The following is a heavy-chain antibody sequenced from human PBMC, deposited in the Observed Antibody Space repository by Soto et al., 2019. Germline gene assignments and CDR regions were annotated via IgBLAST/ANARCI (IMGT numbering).Heavy chain of an antibody. CDR1: GSTLRPYS. CDR2: ISSRSDI. Sequence: PGGPLRLSCVGSGSTLRPYSIHWVRQAPGKGLEPVSPISSRSDIYYADSVKLRFTISRDNAKNSVSLEMNSLRAEDTDVYYCASEYAAGPLAYGLDVWGQGTMVTVSS. D-gene: IGHD2-8*01. V-gene: IGHV3-21*01. CDR3: ASEYAAGPLAYGLDV. J-gene: IGHJ6*02.